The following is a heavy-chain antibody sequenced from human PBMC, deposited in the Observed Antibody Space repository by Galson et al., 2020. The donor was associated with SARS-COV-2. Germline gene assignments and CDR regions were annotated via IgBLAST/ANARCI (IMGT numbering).Heavy chain of an antibody. CDR2: IIPIFGTP. J-gene: IGHJ4*02. CDR3: ARGEDCGGDCAVYYLDH. Sequence: SVKVSCKPSGGSFSTYPISLVRLAPGQGLEWLGGIIPIFGTPDYARKFQGRLTITADEATSTAYMELSSLRSEDTAMYYCARGEDCGGDCAVYYLDHGGQGTLVTVSS. CDR1: GGSFSTYP. V-gene: IGHV1-69*13. D-gene: IGHD2-21*02.